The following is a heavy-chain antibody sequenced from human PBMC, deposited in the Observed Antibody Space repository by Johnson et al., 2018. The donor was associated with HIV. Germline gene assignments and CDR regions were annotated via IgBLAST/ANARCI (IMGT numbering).Heavy chain of an antibody. CDR2: ISWNSGSI. CDR3: AKGTTVAKVDAFDI. D-gene: IGHD4-23*01. V-gene: IGHV3-9*01. Sequence: VQLVESGGGVVQPGGSLRLSCAASGFTFDDYAMHWVRQAPGKGLEWVSGISWNSGSIGYADSVKGRFTISRDNAKNSLYLQMNSLRAEDTALYYCAKGTTVAKVDAFDIWGQGTMVTVSS. CDR1: GFTFDDYA. J-gene: IGHJ3*02.